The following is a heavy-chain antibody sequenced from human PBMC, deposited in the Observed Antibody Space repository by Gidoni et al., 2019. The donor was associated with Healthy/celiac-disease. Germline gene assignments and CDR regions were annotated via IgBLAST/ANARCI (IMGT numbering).Heavy chain of an antibody. Sequence: QVQLVESGGGVVQPGWSLRLSCAASGFPFRSYAMHWVRQAPGKGLEWVAVISYDGSNKYYADSVKGRFTISRDNSKNTLYLQMNSLRAEDTAVYYCARGGGGDSSGYYAQWGQGTLVTVSS. CDR3: ARGGGGDSSGYYAQ. CDR2: ISYDGSNK. CDR1: GFPFRSYA. D-gene: IGHD3-22*01. J-gene: IGHJ4*02. V-gene: IGHV3-30-3*01.